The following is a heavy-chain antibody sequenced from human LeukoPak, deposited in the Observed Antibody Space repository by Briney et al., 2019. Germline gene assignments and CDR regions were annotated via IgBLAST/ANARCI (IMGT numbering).Heavy chain of an antibody. V-gene: IGHV3-21*01. CDR3: ARTVAYDFWSGYSFDY. CDR2: ISSSSSYI. J-gene: IGHJ4*02. D-gene: IGHD3-3*01. Sequence: GGSLRLSCAASGFTFSSYSMNWVRQAPGKGLEWVSSISSSSSYIYYADSVKGRFTISRDNAKNPLYLQMNSLRAEDTAVYYSARTVAYDFWSGYSFDYWGQGTLVTVSS. CDR1: GFTFSSYS.